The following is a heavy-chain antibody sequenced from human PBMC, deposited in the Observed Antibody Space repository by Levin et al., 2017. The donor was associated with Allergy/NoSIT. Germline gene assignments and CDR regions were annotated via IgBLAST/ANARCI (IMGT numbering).Heavy chain of an antibody. J-gene: IGHJ4*02. CDR3: AHSGIDSDYPFDY. D-gene: IGHD4-11*01. CDR2: IYWDDDK. CDR1: GFSLSTTGVV. Sequence: ASGPTLVKPTQTLTLTCTFSGFSLSTTGVVVGWIRQPPGKALEWLAHIYWDDDKRYSPSLKSRPTITKDTSKDQVVLTLTNVDPVDTATYYCAHSGIDSDYPFDYWGQGTLVTVSS. V-gene: IGHV2-5*02.